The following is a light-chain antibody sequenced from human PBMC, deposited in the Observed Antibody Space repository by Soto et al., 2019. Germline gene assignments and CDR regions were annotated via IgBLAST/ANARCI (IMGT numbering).Light chain of an antibody. Sequence: QSVLTQPASVSGSPGQSITISCTGTSSDVGGYDYVSWYQQHPGKAPKVIIYDVTERPAGVPDRFSGSKSGNTASLTISGLQAEDEADYSCCSFAGSYTYVFGGGTKLTVL. CDR2: DVT. V-gene: IGLV2-11*01. J-gene: IGLJ2*01. CDR3: CSFAGSYTYV. CDR1: SSDVGGYDY.